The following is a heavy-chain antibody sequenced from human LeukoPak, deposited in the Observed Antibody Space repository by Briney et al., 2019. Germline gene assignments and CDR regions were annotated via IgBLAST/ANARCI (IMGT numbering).Heavy chain of an antibody. CDR2: TYYRSKWNY. J-gene: IGHJ6*02. CDR1: GDSVSTTTSI. V-gene: IGHV6-1*01. CDR3: ARRRHANNGVDV. Sequence: SQTLSLTCAISGDSVSTTTSIWNWIRQSPSRGLEWLGRTYYRSKWNYDYADSVRSRITISPDTSENQFSLQLQFVTPEDSAVYYCARRRHANNGVDVWGQGTTVTVSS.